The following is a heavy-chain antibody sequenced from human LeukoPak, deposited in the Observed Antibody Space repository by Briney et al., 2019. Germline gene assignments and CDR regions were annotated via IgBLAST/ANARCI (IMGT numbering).Heavy chain of an antibody. CDR1: GFTFSSYG. CDR3: AKDDDSRNN. Sequence: GRSLRLSCAASGFTFSSYGMHWVRQAPGKGLEWVAVIWYDGSNKYYADSVKGRFTISRDNSKNTLYLQMNSLRAEDTAAYYCAKDDDSRNNWGQGTLVTVSS. V-gene: IGHV3-33*06. D-gene: IGHD3-22*01. CDR2: IWYDGSNK. J-gene: IGHJ4*02.